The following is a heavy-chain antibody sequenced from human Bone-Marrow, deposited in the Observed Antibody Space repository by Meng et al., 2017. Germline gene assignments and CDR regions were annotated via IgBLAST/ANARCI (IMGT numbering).Heavy chain of an antibody. CDR2: INPSGGST. Sequence: ASVKVSCKASGYTFTSYYMHWVRQAPGQGLEWMGIINPSGGSTSYAQKFQGRVTMTRDTSTSTVYMELSSLRSEDTAVYYCARDGLVPAALYGSGSDRRDVWGQGTTVTVSS. CDR3: ARDGLVPAALYGSGSDRRDV. V-gene: IGHV1-46*01. CDR1: GYTFTSYY. D-gene: IGHD3-10*01. J-gene: IGHJ6*02.